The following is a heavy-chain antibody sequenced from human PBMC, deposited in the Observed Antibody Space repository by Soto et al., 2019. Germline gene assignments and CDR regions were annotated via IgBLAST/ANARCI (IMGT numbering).Heavy chain of an antibody. V-gene: IGHV4-39*01. CDR1: RGSIQSSTYY. Sequence: QLQLQESGPGLVKPSETLSLTCTVSRGSIQSSTYYWGWIRQPPGKGLEWIGTVYYNGSPYFNPSLKRRLTLSADPSQNQFSLRLASVTAADTAVYYCARQTYLTYFDLWGQGTMVTVSS. J-gene: IGHJ3*01. CDR3: ARQTYLTYFDL. CDR2: VYYNGSP. D-gene: IGHD3-16*01.